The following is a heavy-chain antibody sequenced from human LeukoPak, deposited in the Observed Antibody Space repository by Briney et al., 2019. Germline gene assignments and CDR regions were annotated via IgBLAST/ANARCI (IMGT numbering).Heavy chain of an antibody. CDR3: ARHYDSSGYLFDY. D-gene: IGHD3-22*01. J-gene: IGHJ4*02. Sequence: SETLSLTCTVSGGSISSYYWSWIRRPSGKGLEWSGYIHYSGSTNYNPSLKSRVTISVDTSKNQFSLKLSSVTAADTAVYYCARHYDSSGYLFDYWGQGTLVTVSS. CDR2: IHYSGST. CDR1: GGSISSYY. V-gene: IGHV4-59*08.